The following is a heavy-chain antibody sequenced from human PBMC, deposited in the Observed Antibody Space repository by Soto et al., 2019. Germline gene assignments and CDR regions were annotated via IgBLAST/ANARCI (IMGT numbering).Heavy chain of an antibody. V-gene: IGHV4-59*12. CDR1: GFTFSTYS. CDR2: IYYSGST. Sequence: LSCAASGFTFSTYSMNWVRQAPGKGLEWIGYIYYSGSTNYNPSLKSRVTISVDTSKNQFSLIVNSVTAADTAVYYCARGVLHWGQGTLVTVSS. CDR3: ARGVLH. J-gene: IGHJ4*01.